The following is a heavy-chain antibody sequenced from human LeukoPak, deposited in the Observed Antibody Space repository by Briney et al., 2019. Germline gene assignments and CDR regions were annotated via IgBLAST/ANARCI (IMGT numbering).Heavy chain of an antibody. CDR2: ISYSGST. Sequence: SETLSLTCTVSGGSISSYYWSWIRQSPGKGLEWIGYISYSGSTTYNPSLKSRVAISVDTSKNQFSLKLSSVTAADTAVYFCARQSTAPPVYYYYGMDVWGQGTAVIVSS. D-gene: IGHD2-2*01. V-gene: IGHV4-59*08. CDR1: GGSISSYY. J-gene: IGHJ6*02. CDR3: ARQSTAPPVYYYYGMDV.